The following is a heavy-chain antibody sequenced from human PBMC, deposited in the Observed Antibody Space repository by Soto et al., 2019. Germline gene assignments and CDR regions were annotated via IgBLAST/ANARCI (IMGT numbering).Heavy chain of an antibody. D-gene: IGHD3-10*01. CDR1: GGSFSGYY. CDR2: INHSGST. V-gene: IGHV4-34*01. J-gene: IGHJ5*02. CDR3: ARGSARGSGINWFDP. Sequence: KPSETLSLTCAVYGGSFSGYYWSWIRQPPGKGLEWIGEINHSGSTNYNPSLKSRVTISVDTSRNQFSLKLSSVTAADTAVYYCARGSARGSGINWFDPWGQGTLVTVSS.